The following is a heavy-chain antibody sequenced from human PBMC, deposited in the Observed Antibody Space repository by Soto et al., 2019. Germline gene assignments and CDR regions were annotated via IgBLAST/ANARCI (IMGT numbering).Heavy chain of an antibody. J-gene: IGHJ4*02. CDR2: ISGSDDST. D-gene: IGHD6-6*01. V-gene: IGHV3-23*01. CDR3: AKRSSSSTFDY. CDR1: GFTFSSYA. Sequence: EVQLLESGGGLVQPGESLRLSCAASGFTFSSYAMSWVRQSPGKGLEWVSVISGSDDSTYYEDSVKGRFTISRDNSKNTLYLHMNSLRAEDTAVYYCAKRSSSSTFDYWGQGTLVTVCS.